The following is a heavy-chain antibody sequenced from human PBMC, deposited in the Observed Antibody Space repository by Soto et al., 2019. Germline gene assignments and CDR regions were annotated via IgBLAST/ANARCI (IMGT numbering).Heavy chain of an antibody. J-gene: IGHJ4*02. D-gene: IGHD6-25*01. CDR2: INHSGST. CDR3: ASMWSGYNSH. CDR1: GGSFSGYY. Sequence: QVQLQQWGAGLLKPSETLSLTCAVYGGSFSGYYWSWIRQPPGKGLEWIGEINHSGSTNYNPSLKNRVTISVDTSKNPFSLKLSSVTAADTAVYHCASMWSGYNSHWGQGTPATVSS. V-gene: IGHV4-34*02.